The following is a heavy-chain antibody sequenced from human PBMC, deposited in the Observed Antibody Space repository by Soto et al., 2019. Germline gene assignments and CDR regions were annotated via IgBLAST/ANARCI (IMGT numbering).Heavy chain of an antibody. CDR3: AEDLGHGGRGAFDI. CDR2: ISYDGSNK. Sequence: ESGGGVVQPGRSLRLSCAASGFTFSSYGMHWVRQAPGKGLEWVALISYDGSNKYYADSVKGRFTISRDNSKNTLYLQMNSLRAEDTAVYYCAEDLGHGGRGAFDIWGQGTMVTVSS. V-gene: IGHV3-30*18. CDR1: GFTFSSYG. D-gene: IGHD7-27*01. J-gene: IGHJ3*02.